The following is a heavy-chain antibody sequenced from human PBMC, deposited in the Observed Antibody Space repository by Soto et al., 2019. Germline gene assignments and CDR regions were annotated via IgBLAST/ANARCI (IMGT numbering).Heavy chain of an antibody. J-gene: IGHJ5*02. V-gene: IGHV3-21*01. Sequence: GGSLRLSCAASGFTFSSYSMNWVRQAPGKGLEWVSSISSSSSYIYYADSVKGRFTISRDNAKNSLYLQMNSLRAEDTAVYYCASEELPGIAAARTWFDTWGQGTMVTVSS. CDR3: ASEELPGIAAARTWFDT. D-gene: IGHD6-13*01. CDR1: GFTFSSYS. CDR2: ISSSSSYI.